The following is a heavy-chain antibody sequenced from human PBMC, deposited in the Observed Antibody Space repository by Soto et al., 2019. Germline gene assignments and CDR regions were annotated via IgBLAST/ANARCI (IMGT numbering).Heavy chain of an antibody. Sequence: GGSLRLSCVASGLTFSRYAMTWVRQAPGKGLEWLSAINGNGDNTYYADSVKGRFTVSRDNYKNTLYLQMNSLRAEDTAVYYCAKILSGSYAFDYWGQGTLVTVSS. CDR3: AKILSGSYAFDY. CDR1: GLTFSRYA. D-gene: IGHD1-26*01. V-gene: IGHV3-23*01. CDR2: INGNGDNT. J-gene: IGHJ4*02.